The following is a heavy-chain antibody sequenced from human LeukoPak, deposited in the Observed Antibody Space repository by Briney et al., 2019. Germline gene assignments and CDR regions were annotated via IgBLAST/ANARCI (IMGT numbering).Heavy chain of an antibody. CDR1: GGSISSSSYY. D-gene: IGHD2-15*01. CDR3: ARDPTPRYCSGGSCYYFGY. CDR2: IYYSGST. J-gene: IGHJ4*02. V-gene: IGHV4-39*07. Sequence: SETLSLTCTVSGGSISSSSYYWGWIHQPPGKGLEWIGSIYYSGSTYYSPSLKSRVTISVDTSKNQFSLKLSSVTAADTAVYYCARDPTPRYCSGGSCYYFGYWGQGTLVTVSS.